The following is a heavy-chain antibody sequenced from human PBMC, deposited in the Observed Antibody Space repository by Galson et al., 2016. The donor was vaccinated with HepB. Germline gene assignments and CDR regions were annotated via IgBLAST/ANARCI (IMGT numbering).Heavy chain of an antibody. J-gene: IGHJ6*02. Sequence: ETLSLTCTVSGGSISSHYWSWIRQPPGKGLEWIGYIFYSGTTNYNPSLKSRVTISVDTSKNQFSLKLSSVTAADTAVYYCVRSRDNVWAYYGMDVWGQGTTVTVSS. D-gene: IGHD2-15*01. CDR3: VRSRDNVWAYYGMDV. V-gene: IGHV4-59*11. CDR1: GGSISSHY. CDR2: IFYSGTT.